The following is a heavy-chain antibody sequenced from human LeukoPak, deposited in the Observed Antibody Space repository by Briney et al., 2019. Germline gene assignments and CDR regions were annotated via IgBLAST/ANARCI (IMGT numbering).Heavy chain of an antibody. V-gene: IGHV3-74*01. CDR1: GFTFSAYW. J-gene: IGHJ3*02. Sequence: GGSLRLSCAASGFTFSAYWMHWVRQVPGKGLVWVSRVKGDGNHPSYAYSVQDRFTISRDNAKNMLYLQMNSLRAEDTAVYYCAREYMIQGQVAQTDCFDIWGLGTLVTVSS. CDR2: VKGDGNHP. D-gene: IGHD3-16*01. CDR3: AREYMIQGQVAQTDCFDI.